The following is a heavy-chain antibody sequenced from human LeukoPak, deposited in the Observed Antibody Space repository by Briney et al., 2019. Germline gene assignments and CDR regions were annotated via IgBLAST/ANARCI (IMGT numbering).Heavy chain of an antibody. J-gene: IGHJ4*02. CDR1: GYTFTSHY. CDR3: VRDRGRFLEWLLPTGFDY. CDR2: INPSGGST. Sequence: ASVKVSCKASGYTFTSHYMHWVRQAPGQGLEWMGIINPSGGSTSYAQKFQGRVTMTRDTSTSTVYMELSSLRSEDTAVYYCVRDRGRFLEWLLPTGFDYWGQGTLVTVSS. D-gene: IGHD3-3*01. V-gene: IGHV1-46*01.